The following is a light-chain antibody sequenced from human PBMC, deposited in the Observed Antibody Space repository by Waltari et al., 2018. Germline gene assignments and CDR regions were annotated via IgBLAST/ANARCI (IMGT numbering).Light chain of an antibody. Sequence: DIQMTQSPSSLSASVGDEVTITCRASQGISSWLAWYQQKPGKAPKLLIYAASSLQSGVPSRFSGSGSGTDYTLTISSLQPEDFATYYCQQGYNTPRTFGQGTKVEIK. CDR1: QGISSW. V-gene: IGKV1-12*01. CDR2: AAS. J-gene: IGKJ1*01. CDR3: QQGYNTPRT.